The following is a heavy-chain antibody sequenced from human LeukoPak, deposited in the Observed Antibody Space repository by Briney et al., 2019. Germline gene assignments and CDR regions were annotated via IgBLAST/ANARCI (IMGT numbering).Heavy chain of an antibody. Sequence: PSETLSLTCTVSGGSISSYYWSWIRQPAGKGLEWIGRIYTSGSTNYNPSLKSRVTMSVDTSKNQFPLKLSSVTAADTAVYYCARDYDILTGYRPWYFDLWGRGTLVTVSS. J-gene: IGHJ2*01. CDR3: ARDYDILTGYRPWYFDL. CDR1: GGSISSYY. D-gene: IGHD3-9*01. CDR2: IYTSGST. V-gene: IGHV4-4*07.